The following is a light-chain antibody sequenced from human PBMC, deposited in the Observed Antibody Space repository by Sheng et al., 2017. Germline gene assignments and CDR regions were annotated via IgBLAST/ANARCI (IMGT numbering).Light chain of an antibody. CDR1: QSISTW. Sequence: DIQMTQSPSTLSASVGDRVTITCRASQSISTWLAWYQQQPGKAPKLLIYRASSLESGVPSRFSGSGSGTEFTLTISSLQPDDFATYYCQQYNSYSRTFGPRDVRWK. CDR3: QQYNSYSRT. V-gene: IGKV1-5*03. CDR2: RAS. J-gene: IGKJ1*01.